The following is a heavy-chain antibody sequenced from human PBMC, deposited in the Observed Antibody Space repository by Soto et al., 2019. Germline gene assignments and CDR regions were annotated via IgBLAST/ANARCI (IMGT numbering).Heavy chain of an antibody. D-gene: IGHD7-27*01. CDR3: ARDPKTSGGQHWAFNYFDS. CDR2: ISSTGRTI. V-gene: IGHV3-11*04. CDR1: GFTFSNYY. J-gene: IGHJ4*02. Sequence: GGSLRLSCGASGFTFSNYYMSWIRQAPGKGLEWVSYISSTGRTIFYADSVKGRFTISRDNSKSTLYLQVDSLRPEDAAVYYCARDPKTSGGQHWAFNYFDSWGQGTLVTVSS.